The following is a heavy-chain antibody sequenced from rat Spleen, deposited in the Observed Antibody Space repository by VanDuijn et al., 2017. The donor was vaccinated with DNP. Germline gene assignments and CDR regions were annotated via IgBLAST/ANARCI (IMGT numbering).Heavy chain of an antibody. Sequence: EVQLVESGGDLVQPGRSLKLSCVASGFTFNNHWMTWIRQVPGKGLEWVASITSSGGNTFYPDSVKGRFTISRDDARNTLYLQMNSLRSGDTATYYCASVMTTGAMDTWVQGTSVTVSS. CDR3: ASVMTTGAMDT. CDR1: GFTFNNHW. V-gene: IGHV5-31*01. J-gene: IGHJ4*01. D-gene: IGHD1-10*01. CDR2: ITSSGGNT.